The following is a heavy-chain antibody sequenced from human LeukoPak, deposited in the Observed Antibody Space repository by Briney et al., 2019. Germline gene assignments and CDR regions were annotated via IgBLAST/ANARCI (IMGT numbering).Heavy chain of an antibody. CDR3: ASLNPFSARRNAFHI. D-gene: IGHD1-1*01. V-gene: IGHV4-34*01. CDR1: GGSFSGYY. CDR2: VNHSGTA. Sequence: SETLSLTCAVHGGSFSGYYWSWIRQPPWQGLEWIGEVNHSGTARYNPSLESRVTISVDTSKRQSSLHVYFVHDADTAVSHCASLNPFSARRNAFHIRGQGAMVPVSS. J-gene: IGHJ3*02.